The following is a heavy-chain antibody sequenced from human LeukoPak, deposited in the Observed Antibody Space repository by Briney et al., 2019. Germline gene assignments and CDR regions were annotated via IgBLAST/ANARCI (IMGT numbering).Heavy chain of an antibody. J-gene: IGHJ4*02. D-gene: IGHD3-10*01. CDR3: AKRRVLWRGVEVDY. CDR1: GYTFTGYY. Sequence: GASVKVSCKASGYTFTGYYMHWVRQAPGQGLEWMGWINPNSGGTNYAQKFQGRVTMTRDTSISTAYMELSRLRSDDTAVYYCAKRRVLWRGVEVDYWGQGTLVTVSS. V-gene: IGHV1-2*02. CDR2: INPNSGGT.